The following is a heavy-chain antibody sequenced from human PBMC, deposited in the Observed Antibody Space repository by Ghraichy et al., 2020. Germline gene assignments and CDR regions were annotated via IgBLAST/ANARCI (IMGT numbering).Heavy chain of an antibody. D-gene: IGHD3-16*02. CDR3: AKGGGRITFGGVIASPYYFDY. J-gene: IGHJ4*02. V-gene: IGHV3-23*01. Sequence: WVSAISGSCGSTYYADSVKGRFTISRDNSKNTLYLQMNSLRAEDTAVYYCAKGGGRITFGGVIASPYYFDYLGQG. CDR2: ISGSCGST.